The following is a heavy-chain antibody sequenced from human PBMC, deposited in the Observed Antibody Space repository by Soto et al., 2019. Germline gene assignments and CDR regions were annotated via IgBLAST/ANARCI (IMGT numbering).Heavy chain of an antibody. CDR1: GGTFSSYA. J-gene: IGHJ6*02. V-gene: IGHV1-69*06. Sequence: GVSVKVSCKASGGTFSSYAISWVRQAPGQGLEWMGGIIPIFGTANYAQKFQGRVTITADKSTSTAYMELSSLRSEDTAVYYCASGSIAVAGQIYYYYGMDVWGQGTTVTVSS. D-gene: IGHD6-19*01. CDR2: IIPIFGTA. CDR3: ASGSIAVAGQIYYYYGMDV.